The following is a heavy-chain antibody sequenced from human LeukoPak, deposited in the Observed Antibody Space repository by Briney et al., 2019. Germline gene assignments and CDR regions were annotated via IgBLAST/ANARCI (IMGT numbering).Heavy chain of an antibody. CDR1: YG. V-gene: IGHV3-33*01. J-gene: IGHJ6*02. CDR3: ARAYPGSYYYYGMDV. CDR2: IWYDGSNK. Sequence: YGMHWVRQAPGKXLEWVAVIWYDGSNKYYADSVKGRFTISRDNSKNTLYLQMNSLRAEDTAVYYCARAYPGSYYYYGMDVWGQGTAVTVSS.